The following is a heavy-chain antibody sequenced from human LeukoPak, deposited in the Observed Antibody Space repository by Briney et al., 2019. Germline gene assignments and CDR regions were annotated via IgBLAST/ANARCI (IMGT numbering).Heavy chain of an antibody. V-gene: IGHV1-2*02. J-gene: IGHJ4*02. CDR1: GYTFTGYY. CDR3: ARKWRWELLRRRSTFDY. D-gene: IGHD1-26*01. CDR2: INPNSGGT. Sequence: ASVKVSCKASGYTFTGYYMHWVRQAPGQGLEWMGWINPNSGGTNYAQKFQGRVTMTRDTSISTAYMELSRLRSDDTAVYYCARKWRWELLRRRSTFDYWGQGTLVTVSS.